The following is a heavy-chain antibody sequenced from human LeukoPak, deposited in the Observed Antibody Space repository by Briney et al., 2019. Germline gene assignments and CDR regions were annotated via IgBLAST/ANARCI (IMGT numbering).Heavy chain of an antibody. Sequence: GGSLRLSCAASGFTFSSYMMSWVRQAPGKGLEWVSAISGSGGSTYYADSVKGRFTISRDNSKSTLYLQMTSLRVEDTAVYYCAKGLGYDASWDYFDYWGQGTLVTVSS. CDR2: ISGSGGST. V-gene: IGHV3-23*01. J-gene: IGHJ4*02. CDR3: AKGLGYDASWDYFDY. CDR1: GFTFSSYM. D-gene: IGHD4/OR15-4a*01.